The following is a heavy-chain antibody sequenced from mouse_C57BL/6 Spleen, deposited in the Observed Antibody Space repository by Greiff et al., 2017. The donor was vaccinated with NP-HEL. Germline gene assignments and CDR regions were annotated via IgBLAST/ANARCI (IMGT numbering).Heavy chain of an antibody. D-gene: IGHD1-1*01. V-gene: IGHV1-80*01. J-gene: IGHJ4*01. CDR3: ARDGSSYGYAMDD. CDR2: IYPGDGDT. CDR1: GYAFSSYW. Sequence: VQLQQSGAELVKPGASVKISCKASGYAFSSYWMNWVKQRPGKGLEWIGQIYPGDGDTNYNGKFKGKATLTADKSSSTAYMQLSSLTSEDSAVYFCARDGSSYGYAMDDWGQGTSVTVSS.